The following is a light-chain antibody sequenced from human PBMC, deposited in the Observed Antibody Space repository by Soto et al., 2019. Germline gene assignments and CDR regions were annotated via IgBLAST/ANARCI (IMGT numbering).Light chain of an antibody. CDR1: QSISSW. J-gene: IGKJ5*01. Sequence: DIQITPSPYILSGFVGDRVTITCRASQSISSWVAWYPQKPGKAPNLLIYDASSLESGVPSRFSGSGSGTEFPLTISSLHPDDFATDYCQQYNCYPSTFGQGTRLEIK. CDR3: QQYNCYPST. CDR2: DAS. V-gene: IGKV1-5*01.